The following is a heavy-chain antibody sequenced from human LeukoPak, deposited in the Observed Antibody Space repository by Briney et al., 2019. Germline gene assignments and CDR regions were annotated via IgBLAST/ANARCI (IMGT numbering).Heavy chain of an antibody. CDR1: GASITTSY. CDR3: ARVGGAYGDYGRYYYYYMDV. V-gene: IGHV4-59*01. J-gene: IGHJ6*03. CDR2: IHYTGST. D-gene: IGHD4-17*01. Sequence: SETLSLTCTVSGASITTSYWSWIRQPPGKGLEWIGFIHYTGSTDYNPSLKSRFTMSIDTSNNQFSLKVTSVTAADTAVYYCARVGGAYGDYGRYYYYYMDVWGKGTTVTVSS.